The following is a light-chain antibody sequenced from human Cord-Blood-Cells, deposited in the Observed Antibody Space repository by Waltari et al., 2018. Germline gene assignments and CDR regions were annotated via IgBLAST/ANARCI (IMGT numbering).Light chain of an antibody. Sequence: QSALTQPRSVSGSPGQSVTIPCTGTSTHAGGFHYVSGYQQHPGKAPNLIINDVSQRPSGFPDRFSGSKSGNTASLTISGLQAEDEADYYCCSYAGSYNWVFGGGTKLTVL. V-gene: IGLV2-11*01. CDR1: STHAGGFHY. CDR2: DVS. J-gene: IGLJ3*02. CDR3: CSYAGSYNWV.